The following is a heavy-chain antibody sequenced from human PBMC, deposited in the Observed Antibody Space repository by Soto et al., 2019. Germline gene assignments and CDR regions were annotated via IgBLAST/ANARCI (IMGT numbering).Heavy chain of an antibody. CDR2: LDPADSFT. CDR3: ARHLYDNRNYLDALDV. CDR1: GYSCTTFW. J-gene: IGHJ3*01. V-gene: IGHV5-10-1*01. Sequence: EFLKISCNVAGYSCTTFWISWVRQMPEKGLEWMGRLDPADSFTNYSPSFQGHVTISVDKSINTAYLQWSSLKASDTAIYYCARHLYDNRNYLDALDVWGQGKMVTVSS. D-gene: IGHD3-22*01.